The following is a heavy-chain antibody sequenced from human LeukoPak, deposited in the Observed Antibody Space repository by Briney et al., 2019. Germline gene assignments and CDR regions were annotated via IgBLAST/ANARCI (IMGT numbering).Heavy chain of an antibody. CDR1: GLTFRSYG. CDR3: ARDRRGYCSSTSCLGYFDY. Sequence: GWALRLSCPASGLTFRSYGMHGLGQAPGRGLAGVAVIWYDGSNKYYADSVKGRFTISRDNSKNTLYLQMNSLRAEDTAVYYCARDRRGYCSSTSCLGYFDYWGQGTLVTVSS. CDR2: IWYDGSNK. V-gene: IGHV3-33*01. J-gene: IGHJ4*02. D-gene: IGHD2-2*01.